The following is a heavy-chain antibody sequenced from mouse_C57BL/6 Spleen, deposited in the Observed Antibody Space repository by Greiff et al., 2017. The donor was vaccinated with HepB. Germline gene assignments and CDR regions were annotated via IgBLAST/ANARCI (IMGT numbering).Heavy chain of an antibody. D-gene: IGHD2-12*01. J-gene: IGHJ4*01. CDR1: GYTFTSYW. V-gene: IGHV1-69*01. CDR2: IDPSDSYT. CDR3: ARGEYDSAMDY. Sequence: QVQLQQPGAELVMPGASVKLSCKASGYTFTSYWMHWVKQRPGQGLEWIGEIDPSDSYTNYNQKFKGKTTLTVDKSSSTAYMKLSSLTSEVSAVYYCARGEYDSAMDYWGQGTSVTVSS.